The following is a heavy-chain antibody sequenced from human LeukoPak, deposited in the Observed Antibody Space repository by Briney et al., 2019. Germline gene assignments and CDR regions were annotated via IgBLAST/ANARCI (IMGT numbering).Heavy chain of an antibody. V-gene: IGHV1-2*06. J-gene: IGHJ4*02. Sequence: ASVKASCKASRYTFTGYYMHWVRQAPGQGLEWMGRINPNSGGTNYAQKFQGRVTMTRDTSISTAYMELSRLRSDDTAVYYCARERQQLVPDYWGQGTLVTVSS. CDR2: INPNSGGT. CDR3: ARERQQLVPDY. CDR1: RYTFTGYY. D-gene: IGHD6-13*01.